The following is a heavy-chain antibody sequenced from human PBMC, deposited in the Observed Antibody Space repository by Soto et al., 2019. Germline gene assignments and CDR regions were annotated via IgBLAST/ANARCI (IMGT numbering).Heavy chain of an antibody. J-gene: IGHJ4*02. CDR1: GFNFIIHA. V-gene: IGHV3-30*04. Sequence: GGSLRLSCAAPGFNFIIHALHWVRQAPGKGLEWVAVLSPNGKNQYYADSVKGRFTISSDTFTSTLFLQMTSLTPEDTAVYYCASGADFYYDTSCYWGPGTLVTVSS. D-gene: IGHD3-22*01. CDR3: ASGADFYYDTSCY. CDR2: LSPNGKNQ.